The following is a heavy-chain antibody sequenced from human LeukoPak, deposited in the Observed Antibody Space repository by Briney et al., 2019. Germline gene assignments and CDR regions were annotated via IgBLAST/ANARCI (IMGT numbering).Heavy chain of an antibody. D-gene: IGHD4-23*01. CDR2: INPSGGST. CDR3: ATTLDYVGWFDP. CDR1: GYTFTSYG. J-gene: IGHJ5*02. V-gene: IGHV1-46*01. Sequence: ASVKVSCKASGYTFTSYGISWVRQAPGQGLEWMGIINPSGGSTSYAQKFQGRVTMTRDTSTSTVYMELSSLRSEDTAVYYCATTLDYVGWFDPWGQGTLVTVSS.